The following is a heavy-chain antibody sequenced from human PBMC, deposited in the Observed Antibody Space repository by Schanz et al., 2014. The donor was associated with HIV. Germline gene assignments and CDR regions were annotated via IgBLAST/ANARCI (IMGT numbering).Heavy chain of an antibody. CDR3: ARTHYSVVSSRAMDV. CDR1: GYGYIFTTYY. CDR2: IKTSGGTT. D-gene: IGHD2-15*01. J-gene: IGHJ6*02. V-gene: IGHV1-46*01. Sequence: QVQLMQSGAEVRKPGASVKISCKASGYGYIFTTYYIHWVRQAPGQGLEWMGMIKTSGGTTTYAQKFQGRVTLTRDTTATTVYMELSSLKSDDTAMYCARTHYSVVSSRAMDVWGQGTTVTVSS.